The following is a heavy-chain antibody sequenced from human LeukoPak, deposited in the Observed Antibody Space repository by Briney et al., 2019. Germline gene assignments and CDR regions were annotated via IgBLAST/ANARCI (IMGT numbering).Heavy chain of an antibody. CDR1: GGSISRYY. D-gene: IGHD3-10*01. CDR2: IDDSENT. V-gene: IGHV4-59*01. Sequence: PSETLSLTCTVSGGSISRYYWSWIRRPPGKGLEWIGYIDDSENTNYNPSLKSQVTISVDKSKNQFSLKLSFVTAADTAMYYCARSDYHNSGSHTVFDAFDIWGQGTRATVSS. CDR3: ARSDYHNSGSHTVFDAFDI. J-gene: IGHJ3*02.